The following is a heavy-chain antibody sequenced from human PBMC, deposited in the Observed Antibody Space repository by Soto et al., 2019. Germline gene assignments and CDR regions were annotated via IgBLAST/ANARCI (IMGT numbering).Heavy chain of an antibody. Sequence: PGESLKISCKGSGYSFTSYWIGWVRQMPGKGLEWMGIIYPGDSDTRYSPSFQGQVTISADKSISTAYLQWSSLKASDTAMYYCARHSLKPNYYYYYMDVWGKGTTVTVSS. J-gene: IGHJ6*03. CDR1: GYSFTSYW. V-gene: IGHV5-51*01. CDR2: IYPGDSDT. CDR3: ARHSLKPNYYYYYMDV.